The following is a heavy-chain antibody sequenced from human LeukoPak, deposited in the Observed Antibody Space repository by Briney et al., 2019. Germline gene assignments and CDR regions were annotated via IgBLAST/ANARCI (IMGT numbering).Heavy chain of an antibody. CDR1: GFTFSSYS. J-gene: IGHJ4*02. CDR2: ISSSSSYI. CDR3: ARDKGDSSSSFDY. V-gene: IGHV3-21*01. Sequence: GGSLRLPCAASGFTFSSYSMNWVRQAPGKGLEWVSSISSSSSYIYYADSVKGRFTISRDNAKNSLYLQMNSLRAEDTAVYYCARDKGDSSSSFDYWGQGTLVTVSS. D-gene: IGHD6-6*01.